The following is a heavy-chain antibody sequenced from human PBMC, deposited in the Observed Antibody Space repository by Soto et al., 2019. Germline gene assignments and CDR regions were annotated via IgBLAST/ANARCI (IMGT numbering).Heavy chain of an antibody. V-gene: IGHV6-1*01. CDR3: ARGPWVEDYSASDI. J-gene: IGHJ3*02. CDR2: TYYRSKWYN. D-gene: IGHD3-10*01. Sequence: SQTLSLTFAISGDSVSSNSAAWNWIRQSPSRGLEWLARTYYRSKWYNDYAVSVKSRITINPDTSKNQFSLQLNSVTPEDTAVYYCARGPWVEDYSASDIRGQGTMVNVSS. CDR1: GDSVSSNSAA.